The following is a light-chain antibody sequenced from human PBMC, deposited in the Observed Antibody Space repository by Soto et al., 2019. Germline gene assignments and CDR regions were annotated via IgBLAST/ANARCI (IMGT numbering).Light chain of an antibody. Sequence: DFQMTQSPSTLSASVGDRVTITCRASQNIRSRLAWFQQKPGKAPKLLIYDASSLESGVPQRFSGSGSGTEFTLTISSLQTDEFSTYYCQQYHRYWTVGQGTKVE. CDR3: QQYHRYWT. CDR1: QNIRSR. J-gene: IGKJ1*01. CDR2: DAS. V-gene: IGKV1-5*01.